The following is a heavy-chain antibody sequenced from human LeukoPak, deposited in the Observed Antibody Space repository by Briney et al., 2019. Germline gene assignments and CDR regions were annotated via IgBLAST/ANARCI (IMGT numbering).Heavy chain of an antibody. CDR2: ASGSGGSR. V-gene: IGHV3-23*01. J-gene: IGHJ4*02. CDR1: GFSFSSYA. Sequence: GGSLRLSCVASGFSFSSYAMSWVRQAPGKGLEWVSTASGSGGSRFYVDSVKGRFTISRDNSKNTLYLQMSSLRAEDTAVYYCAKEGFDSWGQGTLVTVSS. CDR3: AKEGFDS.